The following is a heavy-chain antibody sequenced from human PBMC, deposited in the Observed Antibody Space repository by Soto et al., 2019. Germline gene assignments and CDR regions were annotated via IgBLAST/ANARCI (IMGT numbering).Heavy chain of an antibody. CDR3: AREGDSSWVFYYYYGMDV. CDR2: ISYDGSNK. J-gene: IGHJ6*02. D-gene: IGHD6-13*01. V-gene: IGHV3-30-3*01. Sequence: LRLSCAASGFTFSSYAMHWVRQAPGKGLEWVAVISYDGSNKYYADSVKGRFTISRDNSKNTLYLQMNSLRAEDTAVYYCAREGDSSWVFYYYYGMDVWGQGTTVTVSS. CDR1: GFTFSSYA.